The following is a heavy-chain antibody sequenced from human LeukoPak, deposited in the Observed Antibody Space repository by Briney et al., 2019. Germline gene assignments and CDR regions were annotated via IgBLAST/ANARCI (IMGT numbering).Heavy chain of an antibody. CDR3: ARGSTSYYVN. Sequence: PSETLSLTCTVSGGSISSGAYYWSWVRQPPGKGLEWIGYIYHSGSTTYYNPSLKSRVTISVDRSKNQFSLNLSSVTAADTAVYYCARGSTSYYVNWGQGTLVTVSS. V-gene: IGHV4-30-2*01. J-gene: IGHJ4*02. CDR1: GGSISSGAYY. D-gene: IGHD3-9*01. CDR2: IYHSGSTT.